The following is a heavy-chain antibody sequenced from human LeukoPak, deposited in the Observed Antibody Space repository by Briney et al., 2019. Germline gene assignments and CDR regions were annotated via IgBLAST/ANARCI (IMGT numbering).Heavy chain of an antibody. Sequence: PGGSPRLSCAASGFTFSDYYMSWIRQAPGKGLEWVSYISSRGSTIYYADSVKGRFTISRDNAKNSLYLQMNSLRAEDTAVYYCARDLLWFGERDYWGQGTLVTVSS. CDR2: ISSRGSTI. V-gene: IGHV3-11*01. CDR3: ARDLLWFGERDY. CDR1: GFTFSDYY. D-gene: IGHD3-10*01. J-gene: IGHJ4*02.